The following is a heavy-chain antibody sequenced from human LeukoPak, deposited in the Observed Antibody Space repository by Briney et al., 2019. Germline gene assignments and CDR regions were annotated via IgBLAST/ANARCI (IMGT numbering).Heavy chain of an antibody. Sequence: SQTLSLTCVVSGDSISSGAYSWSWIRQPPGKGLEWIGYIFHTGSTFCNPSLKSRVTISVDNSKNQFSLRLSSVTAADTAVYYCAREFWFANAPGSWLDPWGQGTLVTVSS. V-gene: IGHV4-30-2*01. CDR3: AREFWFANAPGSWLDP. CDR2: IFHTGST. J-gene: IGHJ5*02. D-gene: IGHD3-10*01. CDR1: GDSISSGAYS.